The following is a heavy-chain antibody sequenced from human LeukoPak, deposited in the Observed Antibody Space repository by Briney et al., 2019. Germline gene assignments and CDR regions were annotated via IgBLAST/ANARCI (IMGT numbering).Heavy chain of an antibody. J-gene: IGHJ6*03. V-gene: IGHV3-48*03. Sequence: PGGSLRLSCAVSGFIFSSCEMNWVRQAPGKGLQWISFIASDGSIEYADSAKGRFTLTRDNAKNSLFLQMNRLRTEDTAVYYCATSLSGWGTYHYKDAWGKGTTVTISS. CDR1: GFIFSSCE. D-gene: IGHD3-10*01. CDR3: ATSLSGWGTYHYKDA. CDR2: IASDGSI.